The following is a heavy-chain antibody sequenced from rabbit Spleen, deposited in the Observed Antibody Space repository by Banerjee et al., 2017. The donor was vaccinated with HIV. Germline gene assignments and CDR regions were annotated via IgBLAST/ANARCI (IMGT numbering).Heavy chain of an antibody. J-gene: IGHJ4*01. Sequence: QTQLVESGGGLVQPGGSLKLSCKASEFDFSVYGMSWVRQAPGKGLEWIGYIDPVFTTSYFANWVNGRFSISRENAQNTVFLQMTSLTAADTATYFCARDGAGGSYFALWGPGTLVTVS. CDR3: ARDGAGGSYFAL. V-gene: IGHV1S47*01. D-gene: IGHD8-1*01. CDR2: IDPVFTTS. CDR1: EFDFSVYG.